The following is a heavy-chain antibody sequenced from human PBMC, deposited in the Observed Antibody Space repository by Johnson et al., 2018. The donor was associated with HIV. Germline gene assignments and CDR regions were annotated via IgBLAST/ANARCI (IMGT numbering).Heavy chain of an antibody. V-gene: IGHV3-23*04. D-gene: IGHD3-22*01. CDR1: GFTFSSYA. CDR2: ISGSGGSK. J-gene: IGHJ3*02. Sequence: VQLVESGGGLVQPGGSLRLSCAASGFTFSSYAMSWVRQAPGKGLEWVSAISGSGGSKYYADSVQGRFTISRDNSKNTLYLQMNSLRAEDTAVYYCAKDNYYYDSSGYYPDAFDIWGQGTMVTVSS. CDR3: AKDNYYYDSSGYYPDAFDI.